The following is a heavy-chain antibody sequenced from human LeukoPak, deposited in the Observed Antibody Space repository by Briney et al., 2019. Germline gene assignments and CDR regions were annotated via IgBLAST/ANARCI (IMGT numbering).Heavy chain of an antibody. V-gene: IGHV3-11*04. J-gene: IGHJ3*02. CDR3: ARDTSYLNYYDSSGSNDAFDI. Sequence: GGSLRLSCAASGFTFSDYYMSWIRQAPGKGLEWVSYISSSGSTIYYADSVKGRFTISRDNAKNSLYLQMNSLRAEDTAVYYCARDTSYLNYYDSSGSNDAFDIWGQGTMVTVSS. CDR2: ISSSGSTI. CDR1: GFTFSDYY. D-gene: IGHD3-22*01.